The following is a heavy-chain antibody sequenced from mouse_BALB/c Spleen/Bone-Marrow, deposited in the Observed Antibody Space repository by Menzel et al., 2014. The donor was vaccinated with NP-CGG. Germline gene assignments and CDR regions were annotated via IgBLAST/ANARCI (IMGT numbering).Heavy chain of an antibody. CDR3: AKNWGHGYTMDY. D-gene: IGHD6-1*01. V-gene: IGHV2-5*01. J-gene: IGHJ4*01. CDR1: GFSLTSYG. Sequence: VKLVESGPGLVQPSQSLSITCTVSGFSLTSYGVHWVRQSPGKGLEWLGVIWRGGSTDYNAAFMSRLSITKDNSKSQVFFKMNSLQADDTAIYYCAKNWGHGYTMDYWGQGTSVTVSS. CDR2: IWRGGST.